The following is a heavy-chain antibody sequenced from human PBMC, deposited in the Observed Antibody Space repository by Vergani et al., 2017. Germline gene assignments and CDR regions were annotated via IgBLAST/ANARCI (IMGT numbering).Heavy chain of an antibody. CDR2: IYSGGST. CDR1: GFTVSCNY. Sequence: VQLVESGGGLVQPGGSLRLSCAASGFTVSCNYMSWVRQAPGKGLEWVSVIYSGGSTYYADSVQGRFTISRHNSKNTLYLQMNSLRAEDTAVYYCSRDRVDIVATTTYYYYYYGMDVWGQGTTVTVSS. D-gene: IGHD5-12*01. CDR3: SRDRVDIVATTTYYYYYYGMDV. V-gene: IGHV3-53*04. J-gene: IGHJ6*02.